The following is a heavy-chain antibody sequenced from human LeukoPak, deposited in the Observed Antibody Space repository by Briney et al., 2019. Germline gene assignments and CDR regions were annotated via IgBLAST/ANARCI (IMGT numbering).Heavy chain of an antibody. J-gene: IGHJ4*02. D-gene: IGHD6-6*01. CDR2: ISGSGGST. V-gene: IGHV3-23*01. CDR1: GCNFNGYS. CDR3: AKGTYSSSPRDY. Sequence: GGSLSLSCVASGCNFNGYSMNWVRQAPGKGLEWVSGISGSGGSTYYAHSVKGRFTISRDNSKNTLYLQMNSLTAEDTAVYYCAKGTYSSSPRDYWGQGTLVTVSS.